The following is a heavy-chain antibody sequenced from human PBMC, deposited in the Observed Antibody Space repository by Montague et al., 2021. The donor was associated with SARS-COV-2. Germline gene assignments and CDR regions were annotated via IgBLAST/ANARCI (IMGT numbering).Heavy chain of an antibody. J-gene: IGHJ3*02. Sequence: SETLSLTCSVSGDSISSGENYWGWIRQAPGKGLEWIGSIYYSEGAYYXRCLKSRVTMSVDPPKNQFSLKLRSVTAADTALYYCAREVIYTTFGAITRTHAFDIWGQGTMVTVSS. CDR2: IYYSEGA. CDR1: GDSISSGENY. D-gene: IGHD3-3*01. V-gene: IGHV4-39*02. CDR3: AREVIYTTFGAITRTHAFDI.